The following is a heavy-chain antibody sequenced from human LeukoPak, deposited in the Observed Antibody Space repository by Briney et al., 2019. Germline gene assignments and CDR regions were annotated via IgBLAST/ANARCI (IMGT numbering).Heavy chain of an antibody. J-gene: IGHJ3*02. CDR1: GFTFDDYA. D-gene: IGHD3-22*01. V-gene: IGHV3-9*01. CDR3: AKDVEYYYDSSGYWDI. CDR2: ISWNSGSI. Sequence: PARSLRLSCAASGFTFDDYAMHWVRQAPGKGLEWVSGISWNSGSICYADSVKGRFTISRDNAKNSLYLQMNSLRAEDTALYYCAKDVEYYYDSSGYWDIWGQGTMVTVSS.